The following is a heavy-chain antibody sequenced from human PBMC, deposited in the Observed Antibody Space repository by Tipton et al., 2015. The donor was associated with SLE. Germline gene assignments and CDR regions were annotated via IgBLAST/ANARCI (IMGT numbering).Heavy chain of an antibody. Sequence: TLSLTCTVSGGSISGYYWSWIRQPPGKGLEWIGYIYYSGSTNYNPSLKSRVTISVDTSKNQFSLKLSSVTAADTAVYYCARGRRSRYYYYYYMDVWGKGTTVTVSS. J-gene: IGHJ6*03. CDR3: ARGRRSRYYYYYYMDV. V-gene: IGHV4-59*01. CDR1: GGSISGYY. D-gene: IGHD6-13*01. CDR2: IYYSGST.